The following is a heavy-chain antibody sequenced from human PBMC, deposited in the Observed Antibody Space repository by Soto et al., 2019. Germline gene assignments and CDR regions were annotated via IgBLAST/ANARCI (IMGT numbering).Heavy chain of an antibody. CDR2: IGGSGTGGRT. Sequence: EVHLLESGGDLVQPGGSLRLSCTASGLTFSTYAMSWVRQAPGKGLEWVSAIGGSGTGGRTYYADSLKGRFTISRDNSTNTVYLQMNSSRADDTAVYYCAKSPGGLDGYNSDYYGMDVWGQGTTVTVSS. V-gene: IGHV3-23*01. D-gene: IGHD5-12*01. CDR1: GLTFSTYA. CDR3: AKSPGGLDGYNSDYYGMDV. J-gene: IGHJ6*02.